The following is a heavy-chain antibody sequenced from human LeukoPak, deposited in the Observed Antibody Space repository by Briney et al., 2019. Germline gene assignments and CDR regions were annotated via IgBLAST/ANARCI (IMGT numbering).Heavy chain of an antibody. CDR1: GFSFSSYA. D-gene: IGHD4-17*01. CDR3: AKVRLATKLTTEFDS. CDR2: ISHSGGDI. Sequence: SGGSLRLSCVGTGFSFSSYAMCWVRQAPGKGLEWVSGISHSGGDIFYADSVKGRFTISRGNSKNTLLLQMNSLRDEDTAVYYCAKVRLATKLTTEFDSRGQGTLVTVSS. V-gene: IGHV3-23*01. J-gene: IGHJ4*02.